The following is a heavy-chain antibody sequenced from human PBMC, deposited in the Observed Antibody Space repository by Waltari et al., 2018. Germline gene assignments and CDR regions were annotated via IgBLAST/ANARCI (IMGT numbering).Heavy chain of an antibody. CDR1: GGSISSYY. CDR3: ARVVSVYYFDY. V-gene: IGHV4-59*01. D-gene: IGHD2-15*01. J-gene: IGHJ4*02. Sequence: QVQLQESGPGLVKPSETLSLTCTVSGGSISSYYWSWIRQPPGKGLEWIGYIYYSGSTNYNPSLKSRVTISVDTSKNQFSLKLSSVTAADTAVYYCARVVSVYYFDYWGQGTLVTVSS. CDR2: IYYSGST.